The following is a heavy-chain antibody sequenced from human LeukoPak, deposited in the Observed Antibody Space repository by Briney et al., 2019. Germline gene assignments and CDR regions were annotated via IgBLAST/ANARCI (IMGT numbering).Heavy chain of an antibody. V-gene: IGHV3-23*01. CDR2: ISGSGGST. J-gene: IGHJ4*02. D-gene: IGHD4-17*01. CDR1: GFTFSSSA. CDR3: ARDPDGDYDFDY. Sequence: GGSLRLSCAASGFTFSSSAMSWVRQAPGKGLEWVSAISGSGGSTYYADSVKGRFTISRDTAKSSLYLQMNSLKIEDTAIYFCARDPDGDYDFDYWGQGTLVTVSS.